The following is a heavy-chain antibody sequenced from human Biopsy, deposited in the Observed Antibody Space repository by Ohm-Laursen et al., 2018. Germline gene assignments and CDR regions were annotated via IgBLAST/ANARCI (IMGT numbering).Heavy chain of an antibody. CDR2: IYYSGST. Sequence: PPGTLSLTCSVSGGSISSDYWSWIRQTPGKGLEWIGYIYYSGSTNYNPSLKSRVTISVDTSKNQFSLRLNSVTAADTAVYYCARATNSTGWPYYYFYGMDVWGQGTMVTVSS. D-gene: IGHD2/OR15-2a*01. CDR1: GGSISSDY. V-gene: IGHV4-59*01. J-gene: IGHJ6*02. CDR3: ARATNSTGWPYYYFYGMDV.